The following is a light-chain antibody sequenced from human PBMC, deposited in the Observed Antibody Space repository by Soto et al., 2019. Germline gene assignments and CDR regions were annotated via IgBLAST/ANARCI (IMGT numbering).Light chain of an antibody. Sequence: DIQMPQSPSTLSASVGARVPLXCRASQSISSYLSWYQQKPGKAPKLLIYNASTLKSGVPSRFSGSGSGTEFTLTISSLQPDDFATYYCQHYYSYSETFGQGTKVDIK. V-gene: IGKV1-5*03. CDR3: QHYYSYSET. J-gene: IGKJ1*01. CDR2: NAS. CDR1: QSISSY.